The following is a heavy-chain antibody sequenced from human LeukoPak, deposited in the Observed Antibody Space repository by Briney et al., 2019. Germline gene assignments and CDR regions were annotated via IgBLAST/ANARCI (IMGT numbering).Heavy chain of an antibody. Sequence: GGSLRLSCAASGFTFSSYGMHWVRQAPGKGLEWVAVIWYDGSNKYYADSVKGRFTISRDNSKNTLYLQMNSLRAEDTAVYYCARSMAVAGPPFDYWGQGTLVTVSS. CDR1: GFTFSSYG. V-gene: IGHV3-33*08. CDR2: IWYDGSNK. J-gene: IGHJ4*02. D-gene: IGHD6-19*01. CDR3: ARSMAVAGPPFDY.